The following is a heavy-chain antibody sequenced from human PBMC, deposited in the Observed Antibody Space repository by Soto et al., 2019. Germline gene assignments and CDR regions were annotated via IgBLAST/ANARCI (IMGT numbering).Heavy chain of an antibody. J-gene: IGHJ6*03. CDR2: VIWYSCTI. Sequence: EVQLVESGGGLVQPGRSLRLSCAASGFSFDDYAMHWVRQGPGKGLEWVSGVIWYSCTIVYADSVKGRFTIYRDNAKKFMSMEMKSMGAEDTALYYCAKGFCSSAKCYTYSYLDVWGKGTTVKVSS. CDR3: AKGFCSSAKCYTYSYLDV. CDR1: GFSFDDYA. D-gene: IGHD2-2*01. V-gene: IGHV3-9*01.